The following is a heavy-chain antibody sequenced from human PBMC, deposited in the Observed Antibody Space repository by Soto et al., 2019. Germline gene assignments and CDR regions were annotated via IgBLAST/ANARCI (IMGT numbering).Heavy chain of an antibody. J-gene: IGHJ3*02. CDR2: ISGSGGST. Sequence: GGSLRLSCAASGFTFSSYAMSWVRQAPGKGLEWVSAISGSGGSTYYADSVKGRFTISRDNSKNTLYLQMNSLRAEDTAVYYCAKGGLIVVVVAASYSAFDIWGQGTMVTVS. V-gene: IGHV3-23*01. CDR3: AKGGLIVVVVAASYSAFDI. D-gene: IGHD2-15*01. CDR1: GFTFSSYA.